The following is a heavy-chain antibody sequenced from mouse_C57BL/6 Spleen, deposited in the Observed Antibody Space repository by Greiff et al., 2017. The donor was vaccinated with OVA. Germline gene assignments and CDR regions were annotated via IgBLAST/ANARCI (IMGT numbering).Heavy chain of an antibody. V-gene: IGHV5-16*01. CDR1: GFTFSDYY. CDR3: ARDQGYGYDEGFAY. D-gene: IGHD2-2*01. J-gene: IGHJ3*01. CDR2: INYDGSST. Sequence: EVQLQESEGGLVQPGSSMKLSCTASGFTFSDYYMAWVRQVPEKGLEWVANINYDGSSTYYLDSLKSRFIISRDNAKNILYLQMSSLKSEDTATYYCARDQGYGYDEGFAYWGQGTLVTVSA.